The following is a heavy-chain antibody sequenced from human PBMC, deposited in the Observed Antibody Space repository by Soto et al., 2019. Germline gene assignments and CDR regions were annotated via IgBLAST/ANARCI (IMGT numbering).Heavy chain of an antibody. CDR2: ISSSGSTI. D-gene: IGHD4-17*01. J-gene: IGHJ4*02. Sequence: GGSLRLSCAASGFTFSDYYMSWIRQAPGKGLEWVSYISSSGSTIYYADSVKGRFTISRDNAKNSLYLQMNSLRAEDTAVYYCARDAAFTLPYTVTLDYWGQGTLVTVSS. CDR3: ARDAAFTLPYTVTLDY. V-gene: IGHV3-11*01. CDR1: GFTFSDYY.